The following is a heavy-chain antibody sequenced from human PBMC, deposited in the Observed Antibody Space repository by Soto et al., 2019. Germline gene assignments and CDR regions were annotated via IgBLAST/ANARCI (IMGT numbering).Heavy chain of an antibody. CDR1: GFTFTSSA. D-gene: IGHD3-22*01. Sequence: QMQLVQSGPEVKKPGTSVKVSCKASGFTFTSSAVQWVRQARGQRLEWIGWIVVGSGNTNYAQKFQERVTITRDMSTSTAYMELSSLRSEDTAVYYCAADGGPYYYDSSGYIWGQGTLVTVSS. V-gene: IGHV1-58*01. CDR3: AADGGPYYYDSSGYI. CDR2: IVVGSGNT. J-gene: IGHJ4*02.